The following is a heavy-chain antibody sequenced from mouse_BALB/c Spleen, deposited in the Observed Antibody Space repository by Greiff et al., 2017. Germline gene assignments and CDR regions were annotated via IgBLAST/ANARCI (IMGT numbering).Heavy chain of an antibody. CDR1: GFTFSSYT. CDR3: ARQSLGYAMDY. V-gene: IGHV5-12-2*01. D-gene: IGHD6-5*01. Sequence: EVKVVESGGGLVQPGGSLKLSCAASGFTFSSYTMSWVRQTPEKRLEWVAYISNGGGSTYYPDTVKGRFTISRDNAKNTLYLQMSSLKSEDTAMYYCARQSLGYAMDYWGQGTSVTVSS. CDR2: ISNGGGST. J-gene: IGHJ4*01.